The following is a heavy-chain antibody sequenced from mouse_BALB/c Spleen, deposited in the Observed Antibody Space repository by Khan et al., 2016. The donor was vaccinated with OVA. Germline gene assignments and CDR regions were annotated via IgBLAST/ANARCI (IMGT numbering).Heavy chain of an antibody. Sequence: EVQLQQSGPELVKPGASVKISCKTSGYTFIEYTLHWVKQSHGKSLEWIGVINPKNGVTSYNQKFKGKATLTVDKSSSTAYMEFRSLTSEDSAVYYCARDAGRYWGQGTSGTVSS. CDR1: GYTFIEYT. J-gene: IGHJ4*01. V-gene: IGHV1-18*01. CDR3: ARDAGRY. D-gene: IGHD3-3*01. CDR2: INPKNGVT.